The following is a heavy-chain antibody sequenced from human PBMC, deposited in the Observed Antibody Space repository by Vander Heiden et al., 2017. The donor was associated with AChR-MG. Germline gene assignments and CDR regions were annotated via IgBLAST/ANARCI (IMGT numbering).Heavy chain of an antibody. Sequence: QVQLVESGGGVVQPGRSLRLSCAASGFTFSSYAMHWVRQAPGKGLEWVAVISYDGSNKYYADSVKGRVTISRDNSKNTLYRQMNSLRAEETAVYYCVGEGTYDDGGGSYRPFDYWGQGTLVTVSS. V-gene: IGHV3-30-3*01. CDR1: GFTFSSYA. D-gene: IGHD3-16*02. CDR3: VGEGTYDDGGGSYRPFDY. CDR2: ISYDGSNK. J-gene: IGHJ4*02.